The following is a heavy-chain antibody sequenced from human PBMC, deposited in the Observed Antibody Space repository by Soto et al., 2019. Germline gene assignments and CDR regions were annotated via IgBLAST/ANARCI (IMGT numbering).Heavy chain of an antibody. J-gene: IGHJ3*02. CDR2: INASGGHT. D-gene: IGHD6-13*01. CDR1: GYTFTRHY. CDR3: AGDLLAAGSYALDI. Sequence: QMQLVQSGAEVKKPGASVKVSCKASGYTFTRHYIHWVRQAPGQGLEWMGIINASGGHTYYAQKFQGRVALISDTSTSTVYMELSSLRSEATAVYYCAGDLLAAGSYALDIWGQGTMVTVSS. V-gene: IGHV1-46*01.